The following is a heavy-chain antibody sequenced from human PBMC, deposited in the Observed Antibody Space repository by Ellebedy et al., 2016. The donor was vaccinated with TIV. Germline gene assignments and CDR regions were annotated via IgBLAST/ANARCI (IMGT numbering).Heavy chain of an antibody. CDR1: GFIFRDYY. CDR2: ISGSSTNK. J-gene: IGHJ4*02. V-gene: IGHV3-21*01. Sequence: GGSLRLXXGASGFIFRDYYMAWVRQAPGKGLEWVSSISGSSTNKYYAESLRGRFAISRDNAKKSLYLQMNSLRAEDTAVYFCARAVHHGGDIYDYWGQGTPVTVSS. CDR3: ARAVHHGGDIYDY. D-gene: IGHD2-21*02.